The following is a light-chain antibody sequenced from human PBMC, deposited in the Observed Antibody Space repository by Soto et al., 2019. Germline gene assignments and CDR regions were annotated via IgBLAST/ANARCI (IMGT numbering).Light chain of an antibody. J-gene: IGLJ2*01. Sequence: SYELTQPPSVSVAPGQTASITCSGEKLGDKYACWYQQKPGQSPVLVIYQDTKRPSGIPERISGSNSGDTATLTICGTQALVVAVYYCQVWDSSTVVFGGGTQLTVL. CDR2: QDT. V-gene: IGLV3-1*01. CDR1: KLGDKY. CDR3: QVWDSSTVV.